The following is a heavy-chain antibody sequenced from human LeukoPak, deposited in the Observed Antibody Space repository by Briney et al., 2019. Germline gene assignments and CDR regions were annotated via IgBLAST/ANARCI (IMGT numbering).Heavy chain of an antibody. CDR2: TYYRSKWYN. V-gene: IGHV6-1*01. J-gene: IGHJ6*02. Sequence: SQTLSLTCAISGDSVSSNSAAWNWIRQSPSRGLEWLGRTYYRSKWYNDYAVSVKSRITINPDTSKNQFSLQLNSVTPEDTAVYYCARDSSRYDSSGYYYARYYYYGMDVWSQGTTVTVSS. CDR1: GDSVSSNSAA. CDR3: ARDSSRYDSSGYYYARYYYYGMDV. D-gene: IGHD3-22*01.